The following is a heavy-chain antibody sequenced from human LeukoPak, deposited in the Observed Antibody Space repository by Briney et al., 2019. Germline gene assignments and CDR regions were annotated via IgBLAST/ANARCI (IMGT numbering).Heavy chain of an antibody. J-gene: IGHJ4*02. V-gene: IGHV3-53*04. Sequence: GGSLRLSCAASGFTVSSNYMSWVRQAPGKGLEWVSVIYSGGSTYYADSVKGRFTISRHNSKNTLYLQMNSLRSDDTAVYYCASALRPTDGSDTFDYWGQGTLVTVSS. D-gene: IGHD5-12*01. CDR2: IYSGGST. CDR1: GFTVSSNY. CDR3: ASALRPTDGSDTFDY.